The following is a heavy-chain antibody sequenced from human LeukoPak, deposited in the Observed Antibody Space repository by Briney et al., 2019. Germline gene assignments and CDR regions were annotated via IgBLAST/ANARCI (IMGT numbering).Heavy chain of an antibody. D-gene: IGHD6-19*01. J-gene: IGHJ4*02. CDR3: ATQSIAVADFDY. CDR1: GYTLTELS. CDR2: FDPEDGET. Sequence: ASVKVSCKVSGYTLTELSMHWVRQAPGKGLEWMGGFDPEDGETIYAQKFQGRVTMTEDKSTDTAYMELSSLRSEDTAVYYCATQSIAVADFDYWGQGTLVTVSS. V-gene: IGHV1-24*01.